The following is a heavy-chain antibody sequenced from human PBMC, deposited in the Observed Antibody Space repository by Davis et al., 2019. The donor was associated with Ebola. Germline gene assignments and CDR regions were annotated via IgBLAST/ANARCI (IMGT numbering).Heavy chain of an antibody. CDR1: GYTFTSYD. V-gene: IGHV1-8*01. J-gene: IGHJ6*04. CDR2: MNPNSGNT. Sequence: ASVKVSCKASGYTFTSYDINWVRQATGQGLEWMGWMNPNSGNTGYAQKFQGRVTMTRNTSISTAYMELSSLRSEDTAVYYCARYPPRITMIVVVKDYYYGMDVWGKGTTVTVSS. D-gene: IGHD3-22*01. CDR3: ARYPPRITMIVVVKDYYYGMDV.